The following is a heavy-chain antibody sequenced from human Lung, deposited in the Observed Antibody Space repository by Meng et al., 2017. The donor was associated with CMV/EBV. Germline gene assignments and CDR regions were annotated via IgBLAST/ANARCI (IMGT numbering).Heavy chain of an antibody. J-gene: IGHJ6*02. CDR2: ISSSSSYI. CDR1: GFTFSSYS. V-gene: IGHV3-21*01. D-gene: IGHD3-22*01. Sequence: GGSLRLSCAASGFTFSSYSMNWVRQAPGKGLEWVSSISSSSSYIYYADSVKGRFTISRDNAKNSLYLQMNSLRAEDTAVYYCARAYYYDSSGYYIAPNYYYYGMDVWGQGTTVTVS. CDR3: ARAYYYDSSGYYIAPNYYYYGMDV.